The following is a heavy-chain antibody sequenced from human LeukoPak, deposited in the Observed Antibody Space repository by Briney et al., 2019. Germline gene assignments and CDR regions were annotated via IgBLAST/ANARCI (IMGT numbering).Heavy chain of an antibody. Sequence: SQTLSLTCTVSGGSISSGGYYWSWIRQHPGKGLEWIGYIYYSGSTYYNPPLKSRVTISVDTSKNQFSLKLSSVTAADTAVYYCARSRITMVRGVILHPYYFDYWGQGTLVTVSS. CDR1: GGSISSGGYY. CDR3: ARSRITMVRGVILHPYYFDY. V-gene: IGHV4-31*03. D-gene: IGHD3-10*01. J-gene: IGHJ4*02. CDR2: IYYSGST.